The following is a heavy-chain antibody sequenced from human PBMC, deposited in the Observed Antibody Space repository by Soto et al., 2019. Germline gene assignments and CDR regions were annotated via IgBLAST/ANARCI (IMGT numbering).Heavy chain of an antibody. Sequence: AASVKVSCKASGYTFTSYVMQWVRQAPGQRLEWMGWINAGNGNTKYSQKFQGRVTITRDTSASTAYMELSSLRSEDTAVYYCARDRWHTQWLVPRYYYYGMDVWGQGTTVTVSS. V-gene: IGHV1-3*01. J-gene: IGHJ6*02. CDR2: INAGNGNT. D-gene: IGHD6-19*01. CDR1: GYTFTSYV. CDR3: ARDRWHTQWLVPRYYYYGMDV.